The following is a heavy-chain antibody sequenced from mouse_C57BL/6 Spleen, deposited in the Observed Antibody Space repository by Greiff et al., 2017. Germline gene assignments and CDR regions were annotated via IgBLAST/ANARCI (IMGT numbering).Heavy chain of an antibody. D-gene: IGHD1-1*01. CDR3: ARVDYYGSSYEGYFDY. CDR2: IYPRSGNT. Sequence: VQLQESGAELARPGASVKLSCKASGYTFTSYGISWVKQRTGQGLEWIGEIYPRSGNTYYNEKFKGKATLTADKSSSTAYMELRSLTSEDSAVYFCARVDYYGSSYEGYFDYWGQGTTLTVSS. CDR1: GYTFTSYG. V-gene: IGHV1-81*01. J-gene: IGHJ2*01.